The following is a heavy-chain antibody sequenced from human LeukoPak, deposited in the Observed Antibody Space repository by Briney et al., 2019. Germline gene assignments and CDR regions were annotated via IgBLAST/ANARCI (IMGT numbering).Heavy chain of an antibody. Sequence: PGGSLRLSCAASGFTFSNAWMSWVRQAPGKGLEWVGRIKSKTDGGTTDYAAPVKGRFTISRDDSKNTLFLQMNSLKTEDTAVYYCTTDSLGLYYYDSSGYYFDYWGQGTLVTVSS. V-gene: IGHV3-15*01. CDR1: GFTFSNAW. CDR2: IKSKTDGGTT. CDR3: TTDSLGLYYYDSSGYYFDY. D-gene: IGHD3-22*01. J-gene: IGHJ4*02.